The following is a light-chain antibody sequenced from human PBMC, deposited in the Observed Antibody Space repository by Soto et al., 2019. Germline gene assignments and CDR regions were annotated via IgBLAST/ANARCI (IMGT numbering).Light chain of an antibody. V-gene: IGKV3-20*01. J-gene: IGKJ1*01. CDR1: QSISGNF. CDR3: QHYGVSPWT. Sequence: EMVLTQSPGTLSLSPGDRATLSCRASQSISGNFFAWYQQKPGQAPRVLIYGASTRATGIPDRFSGSGSGTDFTLTISRLESEDFAVYYCQHYGVSPWTFGQGTKVEIK. CDR2: GAS.